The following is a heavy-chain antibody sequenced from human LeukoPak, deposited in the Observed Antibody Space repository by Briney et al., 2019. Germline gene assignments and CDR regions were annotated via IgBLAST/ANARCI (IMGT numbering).Heavy chain of an antibody. CDR3: ARVSLAGAFFDS. CDR2: IKQDASEK. V-gene: IGHV3-7*01. D-gene: IGHD6-13*01. CDR1: GFTFISYW. J-gene: IGHJ4*02. Sequence: GGSLRLSCAASGFTFISYWMSWVRQAPGKGLEWVANIKQDASEKYYVASVTGRFTIFKDNAKNSLDLQMNSLRAEDTAVYFCARVSLAGAFFDSWGQGTLVTVAS.